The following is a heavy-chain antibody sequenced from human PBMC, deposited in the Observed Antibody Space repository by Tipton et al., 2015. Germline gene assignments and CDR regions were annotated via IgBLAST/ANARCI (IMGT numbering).Heavy chain of an antibody. CDR1: GFSISSTNYY. V-gene: IGHV4-39*01. D-gene: IGHD3-10*01. Sequence: TLSLTCTVSGFSISSTNYYWGWIRQPPGKGLEWVGSIYYSGSTYYNPSLKSRVTIFVDTSKNQFSLKLSSVTAADTAVYYCARLHAGVNSWGQGALVTVSP. CDR3: ARLHAGVNS. CDR2: IYYSGST. J-gene: IGHJ4*02.